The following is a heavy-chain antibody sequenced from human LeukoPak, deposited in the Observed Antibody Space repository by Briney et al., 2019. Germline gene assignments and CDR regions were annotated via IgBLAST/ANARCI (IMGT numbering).Heavy chain of an antibody. V-gene: IGHV3-21*06. J-gene: IGHJ4*01. CDR3: GRDYIGEDPLYY. Sequence: GGSLKLSCAPSGFTFRNYNMNWVRQAPGKGLEWVSSISSSSSYTYYADSVKGRFTISRDNAKNSLYLQMSSLRVEDTAVYYCGRDYIGEDPLYYLGQGTLVTGSS. CDR2: ISSSSSYT. D-gene: IGHD2-15*01. CDR1: GFTFRNYN.